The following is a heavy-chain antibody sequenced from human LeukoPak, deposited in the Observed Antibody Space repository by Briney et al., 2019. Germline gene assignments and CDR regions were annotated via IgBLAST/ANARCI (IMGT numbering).Heavy chain of an antibody. V-gene: IGHV2-5*01. CDR1: GFSLSTSGVG. CDR2: IYWNDDK. J-gene: IGHJ4*02. D-gene: IGHD3-22*01. Sequence: SGPTLVNPTQTLTLTCTFSGFSLSTSGVGVGWIRQPPGKALEWLALIYWNDDKRYGPSLKSRLTITKDTSKNQVVLTMTNMDPVDTATYYCAHAVNYYDSSGYQPFGYWGQGTLVTVSS. CDR3: AHAVNYYDSSGYQPFGY.